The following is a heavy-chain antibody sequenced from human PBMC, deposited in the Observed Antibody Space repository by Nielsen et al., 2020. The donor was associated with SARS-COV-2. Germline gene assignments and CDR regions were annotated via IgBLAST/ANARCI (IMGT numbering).Heavy chain of an antibody. CDR1: GFTFSSYA. CDR2: ISYDGSNK. D-gene: IGHD3-22*01. CDR3: ARDVRYYDLGLGFDY. Sequence: GESLKISCAASGFTFSSYAMHWVRQAPGTGLEWVAVISYDGSNKYYADSVKGRFTISRDNSKNTLYLQMNSLRAEDTAVYYCARDVRYYDLGLGFDYWGQGTLVTVSS. J-gene: IGHJ4*02. V-gene: IGHV3-30*04.